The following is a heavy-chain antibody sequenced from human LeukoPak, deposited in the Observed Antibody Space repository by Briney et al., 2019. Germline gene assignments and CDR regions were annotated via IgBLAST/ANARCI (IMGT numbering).Heavy chain of an antibody. CDR1: GFIFSSYS. Sequence: PGGSVRLSCAASGFIFSSYSMSWVRQAPGKGREWVSSISSSSTYIYYADSVKGRFTISRHNAKNSLYLQMNSLRAEDRAVYLCVRDAMAGTSVFWGQGNLVTVSS. J-gene: IGHJ4*02. D-gene: IGHD2-2*01. CDR3: VRDAMAGTSVF. V-gene: IGHV3-21*06. CDR2: ISSSSTYI.